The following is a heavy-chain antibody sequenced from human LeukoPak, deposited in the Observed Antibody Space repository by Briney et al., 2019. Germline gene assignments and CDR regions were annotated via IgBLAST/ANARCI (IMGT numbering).Heavy chain of an antibody. Sequence: GESLRLSCAASGFTVSSNYMSWVRQAPGKGLEWVSVIYSGGSTYYADSVKGRFTISRDNSKNTLYLQMNSLRAEDTAVYYCAGWSRYGYVFDYWGQGTLVTVSS. CDR2: IYSGGST. J-gene: IGHJ4*02. CDR1: GFTVSSNY. CDR3: AGWSRYGYVFDY. D-gene: IGHD5-18*01. V-gene: IGHV3-53*01.